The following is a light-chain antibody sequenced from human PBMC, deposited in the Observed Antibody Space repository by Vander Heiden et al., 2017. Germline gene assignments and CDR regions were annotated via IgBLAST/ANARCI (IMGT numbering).Light chain of an antibody. CDR1: SSNTRAGYH. Sequence: VLTQPPSVSGAPGQRVTISCSGSSSNTRAGYHVPWYHQLPPTAPKLLIYGNSNRPSGVPDRFSGSKSGTSASLAITGLQAEDEADYYCQSYDSSLSGPYVVFGGGTKLTVL. CDR3: QSYDSSLSGPYVV. CDR2: GNS. V-gene: IGLV1-40*01. J-gene: IGLJ2*01.